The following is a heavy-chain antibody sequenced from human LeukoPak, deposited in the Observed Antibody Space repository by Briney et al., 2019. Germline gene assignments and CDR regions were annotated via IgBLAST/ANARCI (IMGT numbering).Heavy chain of an antibody. J-gene: IGHJ4*02. Sequence: SETLSLTCAVYGGSFSGYYWSSIRQPPGKGLEWIGEINHSGSTNYNPSLKSRVTISVDTSKNQFSLKLSSVTAADTAVYYYARGSHYYGSGSYYRIPFGLGYWGQGTLVTVSS. D-gene: IGHD3-10*01. CDR2: INHSGST. CDR1: GGSFSGYY. CDR3: ARGSHYYGSGSYYRIPFGLGY. V-gene: IGHV4-34*01.